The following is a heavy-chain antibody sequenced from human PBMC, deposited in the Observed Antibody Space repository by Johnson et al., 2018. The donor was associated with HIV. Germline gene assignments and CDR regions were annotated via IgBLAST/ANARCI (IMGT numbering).Heavy chain of an antibody. J-gene: IGHJ3*02. D-gene: IGHD2-15*01. CDR1: GFTVSSNY. CDR2: IYSGGST. Sequence: VHLVESGGGVVQPGGSLRLSCAASGFTVSSNYMSWVRQAPGKGLEWVSVIYSGGSTYYADSVKGRFTISRDNSKNTLYLQMNSLGAEDTAGFYCARVGVGGYSADGAFDIWGQGTMVTVSS. V-gene: IGHV3-66*01. CDR3: ARVGVGGYSADGAFDI.